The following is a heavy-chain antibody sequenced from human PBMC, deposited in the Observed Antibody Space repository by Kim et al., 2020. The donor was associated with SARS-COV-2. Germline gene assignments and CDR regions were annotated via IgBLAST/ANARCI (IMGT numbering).Heavy chain of an antibody. J-gene: IGHJ4*02. CDR1: GFTVSSNY. CDR3: AREGRSYSSGRGGVDY. CDR2: IYSGGST. Sequence: GGSLRLSCAASGFTVSSNYMSWVRQAPGKGLEWVSVIYSGGSTYYADSVKGRFTISRDNSKNTLYLQMNSLRAEDTAVYYCAREGRSYSSGRGGVDYWGQGTLVTVSS. V-gene: IGHV3-53*01. D-gene: IGHD6-19*01.